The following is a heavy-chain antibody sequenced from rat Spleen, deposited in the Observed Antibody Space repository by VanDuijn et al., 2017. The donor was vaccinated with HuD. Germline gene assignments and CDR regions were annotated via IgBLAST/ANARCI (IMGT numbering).Heavy chain of an antibody. CDR1: GFTFSDYN. Sequence: EVQLAESGGGLVQPGRSLKLSCAASGFTFSDYNMAWVRQAPKKGLEWVATIIYDGSRTYYRDSVKGRITISRDNAKTTLFLQMDSLRSEDTATYFCARHGGLRNWFPYWGQGTLVTVSS. V-gene: IGHV5S10*01. J-gene: IGHJ3*01. CDR3: ARHGGLRNWFPY. D-gene: IGHD1-11*01. CDR2: IIYDGSRT.